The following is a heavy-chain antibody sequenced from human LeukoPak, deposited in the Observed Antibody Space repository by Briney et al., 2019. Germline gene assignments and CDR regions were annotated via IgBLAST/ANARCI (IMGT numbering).Heavy chain of an antibody. CDR2: ISGSGGST. Sequence: PGGSLRLSCAASGFTFSSCAISWVRQAPGKGLEWVSAISGSGGSTYYADSVKGRFTSSRDNSKNTLYLQMNSLRAEDTAVYYCAKPEYYYDSSGYYSNWGQGTLVTVSS. V-gene: IGHV3-23*01. D-gene: IGHD3-22*01. CDR3: AKPEYYYDSSGYYSN. CDR1: GFTFSSCA. J-gene: IGHJ4*02.